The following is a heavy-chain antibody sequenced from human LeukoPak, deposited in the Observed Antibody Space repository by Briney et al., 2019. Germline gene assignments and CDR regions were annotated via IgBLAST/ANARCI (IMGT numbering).Heavy chain of an antibody. CDR3: AKDKYSPFDY. Sequence: GGSLRLSCAASGFTFSNYSMNWVRQAPGKGLEWVSSISSSSTYIYYADSVKGRFTISRDNSKDTLYLQMNSLRAEDTAVYYCAKDKYSPFDYWGQGTLVTVSS. CDR2: ISSSSTYI. D-gene: IGHD5-18*01. CDR1: GFTFSNYS. V-gene: IGHV3-21*01. J-gene: IGHJ4*02.